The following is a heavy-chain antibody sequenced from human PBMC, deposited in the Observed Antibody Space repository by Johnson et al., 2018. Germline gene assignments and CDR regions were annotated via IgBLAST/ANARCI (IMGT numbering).Heavy chain of an antibody. V-gene: IGHV3-33*01. CDR2: IWYDGSNK. D-gene: IGHD1-26*01. CDR3: ARDAWDPNGGAFDI. J-gene: IGHJ3*02. CDR1: GFPFSSYG. Sequence: QVQLVESGGGVVQPGRSLRLSCAASGFPFSSYGMHWVRQAPGKGLEWVAVIWYDGSNKYYADSVKGRFTISRDNSKNTLDLQRNSLRAEDTAVYYCARDAWDPNGGAFDIWGQGTMVTVSS.